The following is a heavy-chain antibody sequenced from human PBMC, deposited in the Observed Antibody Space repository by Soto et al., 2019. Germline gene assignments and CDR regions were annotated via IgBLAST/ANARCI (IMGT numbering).Heavy chain of an antibody. CDR3: ARVQFGSSSWYDYYYGMDV. V-gene: IGHV1-2*02. CDR2: INPNSGGT. Sequence: QVQLVQSGAEVKKPGASVKVSCKASGYTFTGYYMHWVRQAPGQGLEWMGWINPNSGGTNYAQKFQGRVTITADESTSTAYMELSSLRSEDTAVYYCARVQFGSSSWYDYYYGMDVWGQGTTVTVSS. D-gene: IGHD6-13*01. J-gene: IGHJ6*02. CDR1: GYTFTGYY.